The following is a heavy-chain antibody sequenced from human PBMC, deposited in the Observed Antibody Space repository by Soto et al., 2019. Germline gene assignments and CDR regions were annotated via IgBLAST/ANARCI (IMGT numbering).Heavy chain of an antibody. J-gene: IGHJ6*02. CDR2: INSDGSST. Sequence: PGGSRRPSLAASGLTFSSYWMHWVRQSPGKGLVWVSRINSDGSSTSYADSVKGRFTISRDNAKNTLYLQMNSLRAEDTAVYYCASLLFGPSRGGMDVWGQGTTVTVSS. CDR3: ASLLFGPSRGGMDV. V-gene: IGHV3-74*01. D-gene: IGHD3-9*01. CDR1: GLTFSSYW.